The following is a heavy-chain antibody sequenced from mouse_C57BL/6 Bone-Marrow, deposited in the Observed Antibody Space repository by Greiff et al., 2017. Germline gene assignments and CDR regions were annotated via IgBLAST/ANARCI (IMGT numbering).Heavy chain of an antibody. J-gene: IGHJ4*01. CDR2: IYPRSGNT. CDR1: GYTFTSYG. Sequence: QVHVKQSGAELARPGASVKLSCKASGYTFTSYGISWVKQRTGQGLEWIGEIYPRSGNTYYNEKFKGKATLTADKSSSTAYMELRSLTSEDSAVYFCARGGYDDYAMDYWGQGTSVTVSS. CDR3: ARGGYDDYAMDY. D-gene: IGHD2-14*01. V-gene: IGHV1-81*01.